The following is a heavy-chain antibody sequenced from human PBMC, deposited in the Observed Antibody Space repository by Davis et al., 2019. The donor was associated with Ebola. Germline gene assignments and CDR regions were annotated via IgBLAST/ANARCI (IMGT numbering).Heavy chain of an antibody. V-gene: IGHV5-51*01. CDR3: ARREWLQGTGNIDWFDP. D-gene: IGHD5-24*01. Sequence: GESLKISCKGSGYSFTSYWIGWVRQMPGKGLEWMGIIYPGDSDTRYSPSFQGQVTISADKSISTAYLQWSSLKASDTAMYYCARREWLQGTGNIDWFDPWGQGTLVTVSS. J-gene: IGHJ5*02. CDR2: IYPGDSDT. CDR1: GYSFTSYW.